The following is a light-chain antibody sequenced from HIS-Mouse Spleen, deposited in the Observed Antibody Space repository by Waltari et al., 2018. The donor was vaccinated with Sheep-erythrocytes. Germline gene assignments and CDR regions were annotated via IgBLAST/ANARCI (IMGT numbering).Light chain of an antibody. J-gene: IGLJ3*02. Sequence: QSVLTQPPSVSGAPGQRVTISCTGSSSNIGAGYDVHWYQQLPGTAPKLLIYGNSNRPSGVPDRFFGSKSGTSASLVITGLQAEDEADYYCQSYDSSLSGNWVFGGGTKLTVL. CDR3: QSYDSSLSGNWV. CDR1: SSNIGAGYD. V-gene: IGLV1-40*01. CDR2: GNS.